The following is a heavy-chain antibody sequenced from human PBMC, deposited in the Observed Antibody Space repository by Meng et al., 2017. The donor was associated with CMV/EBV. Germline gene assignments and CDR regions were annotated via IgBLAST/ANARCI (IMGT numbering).Heavy chain of an antibody. V-gene: IGHV3-30*02. CDR2: IRYDGSNK. J-gene: IGHJ4*02. Sequence: GGSLRLSCAASGFTFSSYGMHWVRQAPGKGLEWVAFIRYDGSNKYYADSVKGRFTISRDNSKNTLYLQMNSLRAEDTAVYYCAKWPSARQIEYYWGQGTLVTVSS. D-gene: IGHD6-6*01. CDR3: AKWPSARQIEYY. CDR1: GFTFSSYG.